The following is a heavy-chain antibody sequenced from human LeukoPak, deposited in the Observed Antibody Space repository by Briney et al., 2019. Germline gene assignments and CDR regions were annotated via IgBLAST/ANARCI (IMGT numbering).Heavy chain of an antibody. Sequence: PGGSLRLSCSASGLTFSTYAMEWVRQAPGKGLEYVSAISSDGFSTFYTDSVKGRFTISRDNSKNTLDLQMSSLRGEDTAVYYCVKADKRYYYDYWGQGTLVTVSS. CDR1: GLTFSTYA. CDR2: ISSDGFST. CDR3: VKADKRYYYDY. V-gene: IGHV3-64D*06. D-gene: IGHD3-22*01. J-gene: IGHJ4*02.